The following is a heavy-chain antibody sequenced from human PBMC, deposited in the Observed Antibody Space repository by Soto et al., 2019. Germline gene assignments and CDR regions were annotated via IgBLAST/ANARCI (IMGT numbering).Heavy chain of an antibody. CDR2: IYYSGST. CDR3: ARTYYDILTGPDYYYGMDV. J-gene: IGHJ6*02. V-gene: IGHV4-30-4*01. D-gene: IGHD3-9*01. Sequence: PSETLSLTCTVSGGSISSGDYYWSWIRQPPGKGLEWIGYIYYSGSTYYNPSLKSRVTISVDTSKNQFSLKLSSVTAADTAVYYCARTYYDILTGPDYYYGMDVWGQGTMVTVSS. CDR1: GGSISSGDYY.